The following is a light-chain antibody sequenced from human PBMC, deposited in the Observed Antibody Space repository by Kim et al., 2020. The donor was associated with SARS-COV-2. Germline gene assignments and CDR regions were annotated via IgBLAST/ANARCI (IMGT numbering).Light chain of an antibody. J-gene: IGKJ1*01. CDR2: AAS. V-gene: IGKV1-8*01. Sequence: ASTGDRVTITCRASQGIGSYLALYQQEPGNAPKLLIYAASTLQSGVPSRFSGSGSGTDFTLTISCLQSEDFATYYCQQYYSYPWTFGQGTKVDIK. CDR1: QGIGSY. CDR3: QQYYSYPWT.